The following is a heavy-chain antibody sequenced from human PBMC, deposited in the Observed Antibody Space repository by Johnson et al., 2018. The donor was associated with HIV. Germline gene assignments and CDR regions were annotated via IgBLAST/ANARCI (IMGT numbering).Heavy chain of an antibody. V-gene: IGHV3-13*01. D-gene: IGHD2-2*01. CDR1: GFTFSDSD. Sequence: VQLVESGGHLVQPGESLRLPCAASGFTFSDSDMHWVRQPTRKGLEWVSTIGTAGDTSYPGSVKGRFTIPGENVKKSLFLQMNSLRAEDTAVYYCAFTRGGAFDIWGQGTMVIVSS. CDR2: IGTAGDT. CDR3: AFTRGGAFDI. J-gene: IGHJ3*02.